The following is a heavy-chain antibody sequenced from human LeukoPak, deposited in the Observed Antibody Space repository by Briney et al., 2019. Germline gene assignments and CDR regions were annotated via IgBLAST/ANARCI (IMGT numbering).Heavy chain of an antibody. Sequence: GGSLRLSCAASGFTFDDYAMHWVRQAPGKGLEWVSGISWNSGSIGYADSVKGRFTISRDNAKNSLYLQMNSLRAEDTALYYCAKDIAVHMRAFDIWGQGTMVTVSS. CDR1: GFTFDDYA. CDR3: AKDIAVHMRAFDI. CDR2: ISWNSGSI. V-gene: IGHV3-9*01. J-gene: IGHJ3*02. D-gene: IGHD1-1*01.